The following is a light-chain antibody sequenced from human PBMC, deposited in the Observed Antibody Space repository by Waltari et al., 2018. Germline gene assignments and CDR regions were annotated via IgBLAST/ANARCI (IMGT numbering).Light chain of an antibody. CDR1: QNIDTF. V-gene: IGKV1-39*01. CDR2: GAS. CDR3: QQSHTMLYT. J-gene: IGKJ2*01. Sequence: DIQLTQSPSSLSASLGDRVTIPCRASQNIDTFLNWYQQRPGKAPKVLIYGASSLQAGVPSRISGSGSGTQFTLTIRSLQPDDFATYYCQQSHTMLYTFGQGNKLEIK.